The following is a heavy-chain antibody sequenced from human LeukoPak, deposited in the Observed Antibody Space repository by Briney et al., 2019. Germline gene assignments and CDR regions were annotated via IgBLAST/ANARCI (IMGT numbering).Heavy chain of an antibody. Sequence: KPGASVKVSCKASGYTFSTYGISWVRQAPGQGLEWMGYISVNNGNTKYAQKFQGRVSMTTDTSTATAYMELKNLRSDDTAIYYCARRLYWFDSWGQGTLVTVSS. CDR3: ARRLYWFDS. CDR1: GYTFSTYG. CDR2: ISVNNGNT. J-gene: IGHJ5*01. V-gene: IGHV1-18*01.